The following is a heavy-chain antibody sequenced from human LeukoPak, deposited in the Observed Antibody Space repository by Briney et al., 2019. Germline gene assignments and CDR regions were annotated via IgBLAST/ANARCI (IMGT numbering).Heavy chain of an antibody. Sequence: ASVKVSCKASGYTFTSYDINWVRQATGQGPEWMGWMNPISGDAGYAEQFQGRMNLTRIISITTAYMELTSLKSEDTAIYYCVRAAQEGRDSLTCVQTGNWFNPWGQGTLVTVSS. CDR2: MNPISGDA. CDR1: GYTFTSYD. J-gene: IGHJ5*02. V-gene: IGHV1-8*01. D-gene: IGHD3/OR15-3a*01. CDR3: VRAAQEGRDSLTCVQTGNWFNP.